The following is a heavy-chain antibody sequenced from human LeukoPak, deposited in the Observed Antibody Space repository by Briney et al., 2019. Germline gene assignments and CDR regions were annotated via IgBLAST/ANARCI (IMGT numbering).Heavy chain of an antibody. CDR2: IYYSGST. CDR1: GGSIGTYY. V-gene: IGHV4-59*01. J-gene: IGHJ6*02. Sequence: SETLSLTCTVSGGSIGTYYWSWIRQPPGKGLEWIGYIYYSGSTNYNPSLKSRVTISVDTSKNQFSLKLSSVTAADTAVYYCARDRPNYYDSSGSPGYGMDVWGQGTTVTVSS. CDR3: ARDRPNYYDSSGSPGYGMDV. D-gene: IGHD3-22*01.